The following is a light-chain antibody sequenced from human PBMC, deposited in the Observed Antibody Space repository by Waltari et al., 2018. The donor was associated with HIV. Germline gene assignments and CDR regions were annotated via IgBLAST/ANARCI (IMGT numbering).Light chain of an antibody. Sequence: DIVLTQSPLSLPVAPGESASISFRASQSLLHNNGNNYLDWYVQKPGQSPQLLIYLASHRASGVPERFSGSGSGTNFTLKIIRVEAEDVGTYYCLQSLHTPRFSFGPGTKVD. CDR3: LQSLHTPRFS. CDR2: LAS. CDR1: QSLLHNNGNNY. V-gene: IGKV2-28*01. J-gene: IGKJ3*01.